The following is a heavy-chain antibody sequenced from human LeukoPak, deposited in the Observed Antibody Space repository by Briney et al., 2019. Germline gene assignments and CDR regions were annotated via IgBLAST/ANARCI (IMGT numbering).Heavy chain of an antibody. J-gene: IGHJ6*03. CDR2: INPNSGGT. CDR1: GYTFTGYY. CDR3: ARGVSGSYYYYYMDV. V-gene: IGHV1-2*02. D-gene: IGHD1-26*01. Sequence: ASVKVSCKASGYTFTGYYMHWERQAPGQGLEWMGWINPNSGGTNYAQKFQGRVTMTRDTSISTAYMELSRLRSDDTAVYYCARGVSGSYYYYYMDVWGKGTTVTVSS.